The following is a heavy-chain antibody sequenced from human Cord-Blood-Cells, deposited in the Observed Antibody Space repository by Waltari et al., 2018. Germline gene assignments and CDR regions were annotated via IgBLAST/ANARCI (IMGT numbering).Heavy chain of an antibody. D-gene: IGHD6-25*01. CDR2: IYYSGST. V-gene: IGHV4-39*01. Sequence: QLQLQESGPGLVKPSETLSLTCTVSGGSISSSSYYWGWIRQPPGKGLEWIGSIYYSGSTYYNPSLKSRVTISVDTSKNQFSLKLSSVTAADTAVYYYARHQSAAAAIDYWGQGTLVTVSS. J-gene: IGHJ4*02. CDR1: GGSISSSSYY. CDR3: ARHQSAAAAIDY.